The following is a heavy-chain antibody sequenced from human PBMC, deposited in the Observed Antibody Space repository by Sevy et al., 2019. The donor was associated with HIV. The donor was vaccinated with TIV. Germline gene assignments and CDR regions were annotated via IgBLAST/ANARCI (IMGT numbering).Heavy chain of an antibody. CDR3: ARSWEQQLHDAFDI. CDR2: ITSRSSYI. J-gene: IGHJ3*02. D-gene: IGHD6-13*01. V-gene: IGHV3-21*01. Sequence: LGGSLRLSCAASGFTFSSYSMNWVRQAPGKGLEWVSSITSRSSYIYYADSVKGRFTISRDNAKNSLYLQMNSLRAEDTAVYYCARSWEQQLHDAFDIWGQGTMVTVSS. CDR1: GFTFSSYS.